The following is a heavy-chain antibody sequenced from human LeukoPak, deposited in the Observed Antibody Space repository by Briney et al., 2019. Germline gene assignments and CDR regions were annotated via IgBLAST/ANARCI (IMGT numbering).Heavy chain of an antibody. D-gene: IGHD3-22*01. V-gene: IGHV3-48*01. Sequence: GGSLRLSCAASGFTFSSYSMAWVRQAPGKGLEWVSYISIRSSTIYYADSVKGRFTISRDNAKNSLYVQMNSLRAEDTAVYYCARENRGYYYDSSGYSHYYYYYMDVWGKGTTVTISS. J-gene: IGHJ6*03. CDR1: GFTFSSYS. CDR3: ARENRGYYYDSSGYSHYYYYYMDV. CDR2: ISIRSSTI.